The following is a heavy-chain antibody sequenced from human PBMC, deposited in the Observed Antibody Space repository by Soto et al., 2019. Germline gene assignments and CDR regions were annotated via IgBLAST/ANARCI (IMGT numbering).Heavy chain of an antibody. J-gene: IGHJ4*02. Sequence: PGGSLRLSCAASGFTFSDHYMDWVCQAPGKGLEWVGRTRNKANSYTTEYAASVKGRFTISRDDSKNSLYLQMNSLKTEDTAVYYCALYYYGSGSYLYWGQGTLVTVSS. CDR1: GFTFSDHY. V-gene: IGHV3-72*01. CDR2: TRNKANSYTT. D-gene: IGHD3-10*01. CDR3: ALYYYGSGSYLY.